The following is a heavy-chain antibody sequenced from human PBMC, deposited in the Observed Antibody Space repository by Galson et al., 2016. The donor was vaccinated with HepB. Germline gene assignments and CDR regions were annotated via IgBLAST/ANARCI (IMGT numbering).Heavy chain of an antibody. CDR1: GYTFTSYG. V-gene: IGHV1-18*04. Sequence: SVKVSCKASGYTFTSYGISWVRQAPGQGLEWMGWISVYDGNTDYARKVQDRVSMTTDTSTSTAYMELRSLRSDDTAVYYCARRVLLGVVAPPMVDYWGQGTLVTVSS. CDR3: ARRVLLGVVAPPMVDY. D-gene: IGHD3-10*01. CDR2: ISVYDGNT. J-gene: IGHJ4*02.